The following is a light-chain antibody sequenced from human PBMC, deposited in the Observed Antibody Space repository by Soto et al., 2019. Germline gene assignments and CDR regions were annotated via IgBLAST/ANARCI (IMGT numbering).Light chain of an antibody. Sequence: QSVLAQPPSVSGAPGQTVTISCTGNRSNIGAGYDVHWYHHLPGTAPKLLIYANNIRPSGVPDRFSGSKSGTSASLAITGLQAEDEADYYCQSYDSSLSALYVFGTGTKLTVL. J-gene: IGLJ1*01. CDR1: RSNIGAGYD. CDR3: QSYDSSLSALYV. CDR2: ANN. V-gene: IGLV1-40*01.